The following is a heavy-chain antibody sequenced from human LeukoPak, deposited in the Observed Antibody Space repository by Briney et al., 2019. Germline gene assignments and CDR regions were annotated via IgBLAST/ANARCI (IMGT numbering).Heavy chain of an antibody. CDR3: ARDPSKGSAFDY. V-gene: IGHV3-48*04. J-gene: IGHJ4*02. Sequence: GGSLRLSCAVSGFTFSSYWMSWVRQAPGKGLEWVSYISSSGSTIYYADSVKGRFTISRDNAKNSLYLQMNSLRAEDTAVYYCARDPSKGSAFDYWGQGTLVTVSS. D-gene: IGHD4-11*01. CDR2: ISSSGSTI. CDR1: GFTFSSYW.